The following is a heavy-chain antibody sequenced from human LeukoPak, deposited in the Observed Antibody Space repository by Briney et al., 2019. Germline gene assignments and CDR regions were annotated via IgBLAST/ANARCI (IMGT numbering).Heavy chain of an antibody. Sequence: GGSLRLSCAASGFTFSSYGMHWVRQAPGKGLEWVAFIHYVEDNKYYADSVKGRFNISRDNSKSTLYLQMNSLRAEDTAVYYCANGDGGGVGVTGQTPHARVFGEWGYWGQGTLVTVSS. D-gene: IGHD2-21*02. CDR1: GFTFSSYG. CDR2: IHYVEDNK. V-gene: IGHV3-30*02. CDR3: ANGDGGGVGVTGQTPHARVFGEWGY. J-gene: IGHJ4*02.